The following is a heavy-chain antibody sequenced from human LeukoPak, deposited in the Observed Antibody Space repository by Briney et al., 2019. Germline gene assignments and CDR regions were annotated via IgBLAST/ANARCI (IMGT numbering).Heavy chain of an antibody. Sequence: ASVTVSRKASGYTFTSYDINWVRQAPAQGLEWTGWTNPNSVNRGNAQKFQGRGTMTRNTSISRAYVELSSLRSEDTVVYYCARGSRRSWLDIWGQGTLVTVSS. J-gene: IGHJ4*02. V-gene: IGHV1-8*01. CDR2: TNPNSVNR. CDR3: ARGSRRSWLDI. CDR1: GYTFTSYD. D-gene: IGHD6-19*01.